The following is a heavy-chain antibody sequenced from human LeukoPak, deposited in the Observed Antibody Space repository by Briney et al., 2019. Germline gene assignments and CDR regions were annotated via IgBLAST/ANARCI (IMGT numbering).Heavy chain of an antibody. CDR1: GFTFSSYW. J-gene: IGHJ4*02. V-gene: IGHV3-7*01. Sequence: PGGSLRLSCAASGFTFSSYWMSWVRQAPGKGLEWVANIKQDGSEKYYVDSVKGRFTISRDNAKNSLYLQMNSLRAEDTAVYYCASQIPSSGWFFDYWGQGTLVTVSS. D-gene: IGHD6-19*01. CDR2: IKQDGSEK. CDR3: ASQIPSSGWFFDY.